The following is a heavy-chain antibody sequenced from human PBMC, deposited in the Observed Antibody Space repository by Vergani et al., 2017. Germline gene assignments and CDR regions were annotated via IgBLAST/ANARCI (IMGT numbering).Heavy chain of an antibody. D-gene: IGHD3-3*01. CDR3: ARGFTRITIFGVVNQYYFDY. J-gene: IGHJ4*02. CDR1: GGSFSGYY. CDR2: INHSGST. Sequence: QVQLQQWGAGLLKPSETLSLTCAVYGGSFSGYYWSWIRQPPGKGLEWIGEINHSGSTNYNPSLKSRVTIAVDTSKNPFSLKLISVTAADTAVYYCARGFTRITIFGVVNQYYFDYWGQGTLVTVSS. V-gene: IGHV4-34*01.